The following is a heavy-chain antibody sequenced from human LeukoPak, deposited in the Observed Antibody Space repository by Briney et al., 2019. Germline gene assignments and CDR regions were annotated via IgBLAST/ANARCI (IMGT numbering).Heavy chain of an antibody. CDR3: ARDHWQTPSYFDY. Sequence: SVKVSCQASGYRFINYGISWVRQAPGQGLEWMGWISVYNANTNYAQKLQGRVAMTTDTSTSTAYMELRSLRSVDTAVYYCARDHWQTPSYFDYWGQRTLVTVSS. D-gene: IGHD1-1*01. V-gene: IGHV1-18*01. CDR2: ISVYNANT. J-gene: IGHJ4*02. CDR1: GYRFINYG.